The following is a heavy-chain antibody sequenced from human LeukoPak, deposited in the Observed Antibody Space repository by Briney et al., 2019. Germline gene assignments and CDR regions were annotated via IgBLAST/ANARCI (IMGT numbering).Heavy chain of an antibody. V-gene: IGHV3-48*04. CDR3: ARVSRSGWYEVFDY. Sequence: GGSLRLSCAASGFTFSSYSMNWVRQAPGKGLEWVSYISSSSSTIYYADSVKGRFTISRDNAKNSLYLQMNSLRAEDTAVYYCARVSRSGWYEVFDYWGQGTLVTVSS. CDR1: GFTFSSYS. J-gene: IGHJ4*02. D-gene: IGHD6-19*01. CDR2: ISSSSSTI.